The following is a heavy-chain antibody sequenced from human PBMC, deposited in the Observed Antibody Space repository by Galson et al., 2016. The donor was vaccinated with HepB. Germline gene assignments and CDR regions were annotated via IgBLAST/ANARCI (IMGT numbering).Heavy chain of an antibody. CDR2: ISYDGSNK. CDR3: AKYKWVGSGWSWYYFDY. J-gene: IGHJ4*02. CDR1: GFTFSSYG. V-gene: IGHV3-30*18. Sequence: SLRLSCAASGFTFSSYGMHWVRQAPGKGLEWVAVISYDGSNKYYADSVKGRFTISRDNYKNTLYLQMNSLRAEDTAVYYCAKYKWVGSGWSWYYFDYWGQGTLVTVSS. D-gene: IGHD6-19*01.